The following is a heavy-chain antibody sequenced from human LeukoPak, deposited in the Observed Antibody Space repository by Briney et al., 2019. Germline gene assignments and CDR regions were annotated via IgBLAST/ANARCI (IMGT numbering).Heavy chain of an antibody. CDR2: IWYDGSNK. Sequence: GGALRLSCAASGFTFSSYGMHWVRQAPGKWLEGVAVIWYDGSNKYYADSVKGRFTISRDNSKNPLYLQMNSLRAEDTAVYYCAREYDFWSGDIDYWGQGTLVTVSS. CDR3: AREYDFWSGDIDY. D-gene: IGHD3-3*01. V-gene: IGHV3-33*01. CDR1: GFTFSSYG. J-gene: IGHJ4*02.